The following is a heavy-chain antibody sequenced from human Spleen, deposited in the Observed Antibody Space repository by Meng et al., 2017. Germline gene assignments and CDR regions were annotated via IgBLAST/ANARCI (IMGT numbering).Heavy chain of an antibody. CDR2: IYQTGST. CDR1: GGSISSDTW. D-gene: IGHD2-15*01. V-gene: IGHV4-4*02. J-gene: IGHJ5*02. Sequence: QVQLQESGPGLVKPSETLSLTCAVSGGSISSDTWWSWVRQPPGKGLEWIGEIYQTGSTNYNPSLKSRVTMSVDKSNNQFSLKLTSVTAADSAVYYCACSGSSCYSLLVSPPWGQGTLVTVSS. CDR3: ACSGSSCYSLLVSPP.